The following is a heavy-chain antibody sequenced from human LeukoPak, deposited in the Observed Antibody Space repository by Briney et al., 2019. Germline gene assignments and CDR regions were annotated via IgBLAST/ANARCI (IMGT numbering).Heavy chain of an antibody. Sequence: GGSLRLSCAASGFTFSSYSMNWVRQAPGKGLEWVSIISGSGGGTYYADSVKGRFTISRDNSKSTLYLQMNSLSAEDTAVYYCAKRAFDSSGYYPLLDYWGQGTLVTVSS. CDR3: AKRAFDSSGYYPLLDY. CDR2: ISGSGGGT. CDR1: GFTFSSYS. V-gene: IGHV3-23*01. J-gene: IGHJ4*02. D-gene: IGHD3-22*01.